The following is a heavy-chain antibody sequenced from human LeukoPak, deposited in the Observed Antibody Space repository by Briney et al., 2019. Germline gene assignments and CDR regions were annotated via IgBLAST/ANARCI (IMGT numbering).Heavy chain of an antibody. CDR3: ARGSGGGYNY. CDR2: IYYSGST. J-gene: IGHJ4*02. D-gene: IGHD3-22*01. CDR1: GGSISSGGYY. Sequence: PSQTLSLTCTVSGGSISSGGYYWSWIRQHPGKGLEWIGYIYYSGSTNYNPSLKSRVTISVDTSKNQFSLKLNSVTAADTAVYYCARGSGGGYNYWGQGTLVTVSS. V-gene: IGHV4-31*03.